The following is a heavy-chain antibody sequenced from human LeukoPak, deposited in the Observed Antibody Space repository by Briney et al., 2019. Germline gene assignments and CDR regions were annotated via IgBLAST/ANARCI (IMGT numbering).Heavy chain of an antibody. J-gene: IGHJ6*03. CDR1: GGSISSYY. Sequence: SETLSLTCTVSGGSISSYYWSWIRQPPVKGLEWIGYIYYSGSTNYNPSLKSRVTISVDTSKNQFSLKLSSVTAADTAVYYCARVARPSTYYDFWSGCHHYMDVWGEGTTVTVSS. D-gene: IGHD3-3*01. CDR2: IYYSGST. CDR3: ARVARPSTYYDFWSGCHHYMDV. V-gene: IGHV4-59*01.